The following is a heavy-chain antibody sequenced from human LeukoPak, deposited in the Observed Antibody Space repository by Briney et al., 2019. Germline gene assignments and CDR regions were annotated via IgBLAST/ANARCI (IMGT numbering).Heavy chain of an antibody. CDR2: ISYDGSNK. D-gene: IGHD6-6*01. Sequence: GGSLRLSCAASGFTFSSYAMHWVRQAPGKGLEWVAVISYDGSNKYYADSVKGRFTISRDNSKNTLYLQMNSLRAEDTAVYYCARAEVAARSYYYYYYMDVWGKGTTVTVSS. CDR1: GFTFSSYA. CDR3: ARAEVAARSYYYYYYMDV. J-gene: IGHJ6*03. V-gene: IGHV3-30*14.